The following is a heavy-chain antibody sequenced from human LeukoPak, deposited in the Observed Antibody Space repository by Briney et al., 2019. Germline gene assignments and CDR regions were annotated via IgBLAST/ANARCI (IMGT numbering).Heavy chain of an antibody. CDR1: GGSISSYY. CDR2: IYYSGST. Sequence: TPSETLSLTCTVSGGSISSYYWSWIRQPPGKGLEWIGYIYYSGSTNYNPSLKSRVTISVDTSKNQFSLKLSSVTAADTAVYYCARDTAAAGIDYWGQGTLVTVSS. CDR3: ARDTAAAGIDY. V-gene: IGHV4-59*01. D-gene: IGHD6-13*01. J-gene: IGHJ4*02.